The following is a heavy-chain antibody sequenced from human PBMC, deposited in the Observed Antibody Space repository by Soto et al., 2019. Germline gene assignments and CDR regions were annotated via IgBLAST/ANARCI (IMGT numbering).Heavy chain of an antibody. CDR2: IGTAGDT. J-gene: IGHJ4*02. CDR1: GFTFSSYD. Sequence: GGSLRLSCAASGFTFSSYDMHWVRQATGKGLEWVSAIGTAGDTYYPGSVKGRFTISRENAKNSLYLQMNSLRAEDTAVYYCARAAAAGTFDYWGQRTLVTVSS. CDR3: ARAAAAGTFDY. D-gene: IGHD6-13*01. V-gene: IGHV3-13*01.